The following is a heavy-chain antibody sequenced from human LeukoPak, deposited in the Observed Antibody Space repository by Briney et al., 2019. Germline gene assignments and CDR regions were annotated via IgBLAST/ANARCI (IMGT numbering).Heavy chain of an antibody. D-gene: IGHD6-19*01. CDR2: INHSGST. V-gene: IGHV4-34*01. CDR3: ARVGAVAGPLDY. Sequence: SETLSLTCAVYGGSFSGYYWSWIRQSPGKGLEWIGEINHSGSTNCNPSLKSRVTISVDTSKNQFSLKLSSVTAADTAVYYCARVGAVAGPLDYWGQGTLVTVSS. J-gene: IGHJ4*02. CDR1: GGSFSGYY.